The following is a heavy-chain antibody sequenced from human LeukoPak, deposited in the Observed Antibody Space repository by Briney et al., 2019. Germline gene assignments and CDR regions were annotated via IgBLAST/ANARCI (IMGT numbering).Heavy chain of an antibody. J-gene: IGHJ4*02. V-gene: IGHV3-23*01. CDR3: AKDGGRYRFDY. CDR1: GFTFSSYA. CDR2: ISGSGGST. Sequence: GGSLRLSCAASGFTFSSYAMSWVRQAPGKGLEWVSAISGSGGSTYYADFVKGRFTISRDRSKNSVYLQMNSLRPDDTAVYYCAKDGGRYRFDYWGQGTMVTVSS. D-gene: IGHD3-16*02.